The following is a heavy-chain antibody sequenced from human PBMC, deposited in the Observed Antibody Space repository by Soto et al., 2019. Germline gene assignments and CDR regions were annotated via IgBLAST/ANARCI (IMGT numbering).Heavy chain of an antibody. CDR1: GGSISSSSTHA. Sequence: QLQLQESGPGLVKASETLSLTCTVSGGSISSSSTHAWAWIRQPPGKGLEWIGSIYYVGSTYHNPSLKSRVTISVDTSKNQFSLKLSSVTAADTAVYFCARLRFNNDSGGSWGQGILVTVSS. J-gene: IGHJ4*02. CDR3: ARLRFNNDSGGS. D-gene: IGHD3-22*01. CDR2: IYYVGST. V-gene: IGHV4-39*01.